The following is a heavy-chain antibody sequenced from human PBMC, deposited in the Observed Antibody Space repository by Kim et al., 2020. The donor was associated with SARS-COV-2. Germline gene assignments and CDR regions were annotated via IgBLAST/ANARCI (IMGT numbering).Heavy chain of an antibody. CDR2: IIGDNGET. J-gene: IGHJ4*02. V-gene: IGHV1-18*01. CDR1: GYTFATYG. D-gene: IGHD7-27*01. CDR3: ARDITLGSNRGLAY. Sequence: ASVKVSCKASGYTFATYGITWVRQAPGQGLEWMGWIIGDNGETKYAQKLQGRVTMTTDTSTSTAYMELRTLRSDDTAVYFCARDITLGSNRGLAYWGQGTLVTVPS.